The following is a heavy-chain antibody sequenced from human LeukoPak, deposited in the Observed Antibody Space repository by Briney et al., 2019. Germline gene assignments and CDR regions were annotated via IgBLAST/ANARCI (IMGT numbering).Heavy chain of an antibody. D-gene: IGHD3-3*01. V-gene: IGHV3-23*01. CDR3: AKTPGFYGPFDY. J-gene: IGHJ4*02. CDR2: ISGSGGST. CDR1: GFTFSSYA. Sequence: GGSLRLSCAASGFTFSSYAMSWVRQAPGKGLEWVSAISGSGGSTYYAYSVTGRFTIPRDNSKNTLYLQMDSLRAEDTAVYDCAKTPGFYGPFDYWGQGTLVTVPS.